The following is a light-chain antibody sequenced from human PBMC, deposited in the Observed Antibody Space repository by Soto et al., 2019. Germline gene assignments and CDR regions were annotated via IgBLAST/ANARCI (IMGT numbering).Light chain of an antibody. V-gene: IGLV2-8*01. J-gene: IGLJ2*01. CDR3: SSYAGRNNAVV. CDR1: SSDVGGYNS. Sequence: QSALPQPPSASGSPGQSVNISCTGTSSDVGGYNSVSWYQQHPDKAPKLMIYGVSTRPSGVPDRFSGSKSGNTASLTVSGLQAEDEADYYCSSYAGRNNAVVFGGGTKLTVL. CDR2: GVS.